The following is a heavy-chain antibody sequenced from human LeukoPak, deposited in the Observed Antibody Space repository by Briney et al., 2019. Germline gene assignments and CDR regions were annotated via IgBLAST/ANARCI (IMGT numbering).Heavy chain of an antibody. CDR3: AKRDYYDSSGYSPLFDN. J-gene: IGHJ4*02. CDR2: LSGNGERT. V-gene: IGHV3-23*01. CDR1: GFSFSNYA. D-gene: IGHD3-22*01. Sequence: PGGSLRLSCAASGFSFSNYAMSWVRQAPGKGLEWVSGLSGNGERTHYADSVKGRFTISRDNSKNTLYLQMNSLRAEDTALYFCAKRDYYDSSGYSPLFDNWGQGIPVTVSS.